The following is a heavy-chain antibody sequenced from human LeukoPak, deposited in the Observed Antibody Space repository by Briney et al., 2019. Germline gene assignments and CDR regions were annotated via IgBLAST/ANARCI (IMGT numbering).Heavy chain of an antibody. CDR1: GYTFTSYD. V-gene: IGHV1-8*01. Sequence: ASVKVSCKTSGYTFTSYDINWVRQATGQGLEWMGWMNPNSGNTGYAQKFQGRVTMTRNTSISTAYMELSSLRSDDTAVYYCARGYKPGSSSGWSIFDYWGQGTLVTVSS. J-gene: IGHJ4*02. CDR2: MNPNSGNT. CDR3: ARGYKPGSSSGWSIFDY. D-gene: IGHD6-19*01.